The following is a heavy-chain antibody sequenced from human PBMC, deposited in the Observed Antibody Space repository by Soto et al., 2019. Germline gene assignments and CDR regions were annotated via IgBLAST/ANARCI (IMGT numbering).Heavy chain of an antibody. J-gene: IGHJ6*02. D-gene: IGHD2-8*01. CDR2: ISGYNGDT. CDR1: GYNFSRYG. CDR3: AKNGQPPYYYYGLDV. V-gene: IGHV1-18*01. Sequence: QGQLVQSGGEVKKPGASVKVSCKASGYNFSRYGISWVRKAPGQGLVWMGWISGYNGDTNYAQKFQGRVTMTIDTSTTTAYMELRSLTSDDTAVYYCAKNGQPPYYYYGLDVWGQGTTVTVSS.